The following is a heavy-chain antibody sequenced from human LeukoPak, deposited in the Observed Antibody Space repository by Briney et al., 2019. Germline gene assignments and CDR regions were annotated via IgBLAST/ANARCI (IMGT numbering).Heavy chain of an antibody. D-gene: IGHD5-24*01. J-gene: IGHJ4*02. CDR1: GYTFTGYY. CDR2: INPNSGGT. CDR3: AKGWRDGYNFHVWLYFDY. V-gene: IGHV1-2*02. Sequence: ASVKVSCKASGYTFTGYYMHWVRQAPGQGLEWMGWINPNSGGTNYAQKFQGRVTMTRNTSISTAYMELSRLRSDHTAVYYGAKGWRDGYNFHVWLYFDYWGQGTLVTVSS.